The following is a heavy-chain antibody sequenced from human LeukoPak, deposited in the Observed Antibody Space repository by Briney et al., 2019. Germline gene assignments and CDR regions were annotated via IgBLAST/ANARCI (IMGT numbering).Heavy chain of an antibody. D-gene: IGHD3-10*01. Sequence: GGSLRLSCAASGFTFSSYWMTWVRQAPGKGLEWVANIKQDGSEKFYVDSVKGRFTISRDNAQNSLFLLMNSLRPEGTAVYYCARDGITMVRGVTVFDYWGQGTLVTVSS. CDR2: IKQDGSEK. CDR1: GFTFSSYW. V-gene: IGHV3-7*01. CDR3: ARDGITMVRGVTVFDY. J-gene: IGHJ4*02.